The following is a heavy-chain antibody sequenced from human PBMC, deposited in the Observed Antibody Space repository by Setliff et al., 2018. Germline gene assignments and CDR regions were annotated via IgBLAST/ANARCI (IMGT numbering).Heavy chain of an antibody. CDR3: ARAPSVELVTIRTNSWFTY. Sequence: GASVKVSCKASGYNFISDGINWVRQAPGQGLEWMGWISVYNGNAKYAQKFQGRVTMTADTSTSTAYMDLRSLTSDDSAFYYCARAPSVELVTIRTNSWFTYWGQGTLVTVSS. J-gene: IGHJ4*02. CDR2: ISVYNGNA. V-gene: IGHV1-18*01. D-gene: IGHD5-18*01. CDR1: GYNFISDG.